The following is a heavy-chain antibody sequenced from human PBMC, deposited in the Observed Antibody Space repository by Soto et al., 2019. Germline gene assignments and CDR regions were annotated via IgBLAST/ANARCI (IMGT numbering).Heavy chain of an antibody. CDR1: GYSISSSNW. D-gene: IGHD2-2*02. CDR3: ARTTNPHCSSTSCYTPYYFDY. Sequence: SETLSLTCAVSGYSISSSNWWGWIRQPPGKGLEWIGYIYYSGSTYYNPSLKSRVTMSVDTSKNQFSLKLSSVTAVDTAVYYCARTTNPHCSSTSCYTPYYFDYWGQGTLVTVS. J-gene: IGHJ4*02. CDR2: IYYSGST. V-gene: IGHV4-28*01.